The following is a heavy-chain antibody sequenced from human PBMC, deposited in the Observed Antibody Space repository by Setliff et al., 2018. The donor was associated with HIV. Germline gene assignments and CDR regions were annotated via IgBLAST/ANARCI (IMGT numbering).Heavy chain of an antibody. Sequence: LSETLSLTCTVSGDSLNKFYWNWIRQPAGKGLEWIGHIDTSGSIEYSPSLRSRVTMSVEMSKNQISLRLSSVTAADTAVYYCAGSHSAFITTDGTVGLFFKSWGQGTQVTVSS. V-gene: IGHV4-4*07. J-gene: IGHJ4*02. CDR1: GDSLNKFY. CDR3: AGSHSAFITTDGTVGLFFKS. CDR2: IDTSGSI. D-gene: IGHD3-10*01.